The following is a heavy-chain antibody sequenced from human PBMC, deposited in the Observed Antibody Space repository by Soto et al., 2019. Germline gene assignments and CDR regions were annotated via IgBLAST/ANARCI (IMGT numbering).Heavy chain of an antibody. V-gene: IGHV3-11*01. D-gene: IGHD1-1*01. J-gene: IGHJ6*02. CDR3: ARAQPNWYGVEYWYGLDV. CDR2: ISGSGKTI. CDR1: GFNFSDYF. Sequence: PGGSLRLSCAASGFNFSDYFMSWIRQAPVKGLESVSYISGSGKTIYYADSLKGRFTISRDNAKNSLYLQMNSLRADDTAVYYCARAQPNWYGVEYWYGLDVWGQGTTVTVSS.